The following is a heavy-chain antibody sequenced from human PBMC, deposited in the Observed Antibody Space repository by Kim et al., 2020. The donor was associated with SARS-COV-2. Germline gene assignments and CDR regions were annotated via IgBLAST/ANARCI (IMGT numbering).Heavy chain of an antibody. D-gene: IGHD6-19*01. J-gene: IGHJ5*02. CDR3: ARDCLGSASSAVACLAP. CDR2: IYSGGDTNYAGST. Sequence: GGSLRLSCAASGFTVSYNYMTWVRQAPGKGLEWVSVIYSGGDTNYAGSTFYADSVKGRFTISRDSSKNTLYLQMNSLRAEDAAVYYCARDCLGSASSAVACLAPGGQGTLVTVSS. CDR1: GFTVSYNY. V-gene: IGHV3-66*04.